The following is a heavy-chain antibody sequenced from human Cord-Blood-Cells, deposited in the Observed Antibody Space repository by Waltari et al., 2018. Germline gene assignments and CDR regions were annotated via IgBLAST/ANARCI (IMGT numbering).Heavy chain of an antibody. CDR1: GFTFSSYA. CDR2: IYYSGST. CDR3: ARRPIGELFGFDL. Sequence: VQLLESGGGLVQPGGSLRLSCAASGFTFSSYAMSWVRQAPGKGLEWIGSIYYSGSTSYNPSLRSRVTISVDTSKNQFSLKLSSVTAADTAVYYCARRPIGELFGFDLWGRGTLVTVSS. V-gene: IGHV4-59*05. J-gene: IGHJ2*01. D-gene: IGHD3-10*01.